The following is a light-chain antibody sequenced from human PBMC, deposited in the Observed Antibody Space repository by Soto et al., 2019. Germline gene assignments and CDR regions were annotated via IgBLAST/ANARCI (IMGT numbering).Light chain of an antibody. CDR3: QQYHSNPLT. CDR1: QSISSW. Sequence: DIQMTQSPSTLSASVGDRVTITCRASQSISSWLAWYQQKPGKAPKLLIYDASSLESGVPSRFSGSGSGTEFTLTISSLQAEDVAVYYCQQYHSNPLTFGGGTKVDIK. J-gene: IGKJ4*01. V-gene: IGKV1-5*01. CDR2: DAS.